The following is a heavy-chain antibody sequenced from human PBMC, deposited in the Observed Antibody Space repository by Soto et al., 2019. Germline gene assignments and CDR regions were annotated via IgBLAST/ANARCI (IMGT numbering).Heavy chain of an antibody. J-gene: IGHJ6*02. V-gene: IGHV4-30-4*01. CDR1: GGSISSGDYY. CDR2: IYYSGST. Sequence: SETLSLTCTVSGGSISSGDYYWSWIRQPPGKGLEWIGYIYYSGSTYYNPSLKSRVTISVDTSKNQFSLKLSSVTAADTAVYYCARARNWGSFYYYYYGMDVWGQGTTVTVSS. CDR3: ARARNWGSFYYYYYGMDV. D-gene: IGHD7-27*01.